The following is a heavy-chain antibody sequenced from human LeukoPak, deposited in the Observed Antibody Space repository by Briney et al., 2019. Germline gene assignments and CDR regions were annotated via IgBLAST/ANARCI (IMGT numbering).Heavy chain of an antibody. D-gene: IGHD6-19*01. CDR1: GFTFSSYA. CDR3: ARDSSGWYSYEY. CDR2: ISGSGGST. V-gene: IGHV3-23*01. J-gene: IGHJ4*02. Sequence: GGSLRLSCAASGFTFSSYAMSWVRQAPGKGLEWVSAISGSGGSTYYADSVKGRFTISRDNSENTLYLQMNSLRDEDTAVYYCARDSSGWYSYEYWGQGAMVTVSS.